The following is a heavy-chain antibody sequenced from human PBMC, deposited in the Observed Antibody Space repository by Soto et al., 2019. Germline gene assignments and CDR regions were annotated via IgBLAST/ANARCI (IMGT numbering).Heavy chain of an antibody. CDR3: ARVLWFDT. V-gene: IGHV3-7*03. J-gene: IGHJ5*02. CDR2: IKQDGSEK. Sequence: GGALRLSCAASGFTFSSYWMSWVRQAPGKGLEWVANIKQDGSEKYYVDSVNGRFTISRDNAKNSLYLQMNSLRSEDTALYYCARVLWFDTWGQGTLDNVFS. CDR1: GFTFSSYW. D-gene: IGHD2-15*01.